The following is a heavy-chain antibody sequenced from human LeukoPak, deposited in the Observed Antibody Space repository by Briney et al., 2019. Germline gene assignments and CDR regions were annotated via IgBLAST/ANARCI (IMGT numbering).Heavy chain of an antibody. CDR1: GFTFSDYY. CDR2: ISSSSSYI. V-gene: IGHV3-21*01. CDR3: ARARIGPGRGAFDI. J-gene: IGHJ3*02. Sequence: GGSLRLSRAASGFTFSDYYMNWVRQAPGKGLEWVSSISSSSSYIYYADSVKGRFTISRDNAKNSLYLQMNSLRAEDTAVYYCARARIGPGRGAFDIWGQGTMVTVSS. D-gene: IGHD2-15*01.